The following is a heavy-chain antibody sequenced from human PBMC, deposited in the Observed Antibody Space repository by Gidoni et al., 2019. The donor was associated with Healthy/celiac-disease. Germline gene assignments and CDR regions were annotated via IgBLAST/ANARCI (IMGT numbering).Heavy chain of an antibody. D-gene: IGHD2-15*01. CDR2: ISYDGSNK. CDR1: GFTFRSYG. J-gene: IGHJ4*02. Sequence: QVQLVESGGGVVQPGRSLRLSCAASGFTFRSYGMHWVRQAPGKGLEWVAVISYDGSNKYYADSVKGRFTISRDNSKNTLYLQMNSLRAEDTAVYYCAKDWGFGYCSGGSCYGQSLGDWGQGTLVTVSS. V-gene: IGHV3-30*18. CDR3: AKDWGFGYCSGGSCYGQSLGD.